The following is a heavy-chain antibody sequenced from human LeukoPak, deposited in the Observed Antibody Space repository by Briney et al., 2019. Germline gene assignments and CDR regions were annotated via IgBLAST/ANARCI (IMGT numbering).Heavy chain of an antibody. J-gene: IGHJ4*02. CDR1: GYSFTSYW. CDR2: IYPGDSDT. CDR3: ATSDYCTNGVCYPRN. V-gene: IGHV5-51*01. Sequence: KHGESLKISCKGSGYSFTSYWIGWVRQMPGKGLEWMGIIYPGDSDTRYSPSFQGQVTISADKSISTAYLQWSSLKASDTAMYYCATSDYCTNGVCYPRNWGQGTLVTVSS. D-gene: IGHD2-8*01.